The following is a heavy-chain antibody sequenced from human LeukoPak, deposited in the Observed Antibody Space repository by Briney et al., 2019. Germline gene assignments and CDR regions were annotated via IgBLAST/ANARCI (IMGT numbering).Heavy chain of an antibody. CDR3: AKDEQWLDYYYGMDV. D-gene: IGHD6-19*01. Sequence: GGSLRLSCAATGFTFSSYGMHWVRQAPGKGLEWVAVISYDGSNKYYADSVKGRFTISRDNSKNTLYLQMNSLRAEDTAVYYCAKDEQWLDYYYGMDVWGQGTTVTVSS. J-gene: IGHJ6*02. V-gene: IGHV3-30*18. CDR1: GFTFSSYG. CDR2: ISYDGSNK.